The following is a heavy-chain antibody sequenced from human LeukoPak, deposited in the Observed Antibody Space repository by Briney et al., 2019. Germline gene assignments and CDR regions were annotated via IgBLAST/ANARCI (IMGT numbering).Heavy chain of an antibody. V-gene: IGHV1-8*01. Sequence: ASVKVSCKTSGYTFTTYDINWVRQATGQGLEWMGWMNPNSGNTGYTQKFQGRVTMTRNTSISTAYMELSSLRSEDTAVYYCARGRGSGHKENWFDPWGQGTLVTVSS. CDR3: ARGRGSGHKENWFDP. CDR2: MNPNSGNT. CDR1: GYTFTTYD. J-gene: IGHJ5*02. D-gene: IGHD6-19*01.